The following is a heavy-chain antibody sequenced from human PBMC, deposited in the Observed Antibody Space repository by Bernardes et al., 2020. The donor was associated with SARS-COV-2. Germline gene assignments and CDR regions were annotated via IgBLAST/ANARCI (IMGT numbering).Heavy chain of an antibody. CDR1: GFTFSSYA. CDR3: AKTERYYDFPFRPSLYYGMDV. D-gene: IGHD3-3*01. Sequence: GSLRLSCAASGFTFSSYAMSWVRQAPGKGLEWVSAISGSGGSTYYADSVKGRFTISRDNSKNTLYLQMNSLRAEDTAVYYCAKTERYYDFPFRPSLYYGMDVWGQGTTVTVSS. J-gene: IGHJ6*02. CDR2: ISGSGGST. V-gene: IGHV3-23*01.